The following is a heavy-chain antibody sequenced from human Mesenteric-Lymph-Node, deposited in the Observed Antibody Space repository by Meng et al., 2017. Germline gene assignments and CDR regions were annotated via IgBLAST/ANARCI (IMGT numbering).Heavy chain of an antibody. CDR1: GFTFSSYA. CDR2: ISYDGSNK. CDR3: AFDF. V-gene: IGHV3-30*04. J-gene: IGHJ4*02. Sequence: GGSLRLSCAASGFTFSSYAMHWVRQAPGKGLEWVAVISYDGSNKYYADSVKGRFTISRDNSRDTLFLQMNNLRVEDTATYYCAFDFWGQGTVVTVSS.